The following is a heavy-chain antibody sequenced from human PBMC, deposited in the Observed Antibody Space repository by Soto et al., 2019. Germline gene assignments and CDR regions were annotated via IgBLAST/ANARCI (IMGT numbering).Heavy chain of an antibody. Sequence: QVQLVQSGAEVKKPGASVKVSCKASGYTFTSYDINWVRQATGQGLEWMGWMNPNSGNTGYAQKFQGRVTMTRNTSISTAYMELSSLRSEDTAVYYCARAPYYDFWSGYYPYYWGQGTLVTVSS. V-gene: IGHV1-8*01. CDR1: GYTFTSYD. J-gene: IGHJ4*02. D-gene: IGHD3-3*01. CDR3: ARAPYYDFWSGYYPYY. CDR2: MNPNSGNT.